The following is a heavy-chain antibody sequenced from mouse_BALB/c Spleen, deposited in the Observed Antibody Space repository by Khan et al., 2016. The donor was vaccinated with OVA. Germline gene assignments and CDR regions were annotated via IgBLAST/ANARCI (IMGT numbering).Heavy chain of an antibody. CDR1: GFAFSSYD. V-gene: IGHV5-12-1*01. Sequence: VQLKESGGGLVKPGGSLKLSCAASGFAFSSYDLSWVRQTPEKRLEWVAYISSGGFTTYYLATMEGRFSISRDNAKNTLYLQMSSLQSEDTAMYYCTRHQATMITTGWYFDVWGAGATVTVSS. CDR2: ISSGGFTT. J-gene: IGHJ1*01. CDR3: TRHQATMITTGWYFDV. D-gene: IGHD2-4*01.